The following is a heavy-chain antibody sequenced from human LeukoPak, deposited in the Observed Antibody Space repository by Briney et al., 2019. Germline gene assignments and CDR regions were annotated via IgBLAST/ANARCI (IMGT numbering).Heavy chain of an antibody. CDR1: GGSISTYY. Sequence: SETLSLTCTVSGGSISTYYWSWIRQPAGKGLEWIGRIYISGSTNYNPSLKSRVTISVDTSKNQFSLKLSSVTAADTAVYYCAREPPSGLTYAFDIWGQGTMVTVSS. D-gene: IGHD3-22*01. J-gene: IGHJ3*02. CDR2: IYISGST. V-gene: IGHV4-4*07. CDR3: AREPPSGLTYAFDI.